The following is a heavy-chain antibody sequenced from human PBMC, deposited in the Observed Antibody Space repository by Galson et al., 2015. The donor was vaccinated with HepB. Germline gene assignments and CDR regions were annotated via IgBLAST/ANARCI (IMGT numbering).Heavy chain of an antibody. CDR3: VPLGYCSSTSCHHDAFDI. CDR2: ISGSGGST. CDR1: GFTFSSYA. J-gene: IGHJ3*02. V-gene: IGHV3-23*01. Sequence: SLRLSCAASGFTFSSYAMSWVRQAPGKGLEWVSAISGSGGSTYYADSVKGRFTISRDNSKNTLYLQMNSLRAEDTAVYYCVPLGYCSSTSCHHDAFDIWGQGTMVTVSS. D-gene: IGHD2-2*01.